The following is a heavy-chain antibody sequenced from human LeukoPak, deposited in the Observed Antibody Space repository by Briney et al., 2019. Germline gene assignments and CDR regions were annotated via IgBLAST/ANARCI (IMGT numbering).Heavy chain of an antibody. D-gene: IGHD5-24*01. V-gene: IGHV3-48*03. CDR1: GFDLSTYE. J-gene: IGHJ5*02. Sequence: GGSLRLSCAASGFDLSTYEVNWVRQATGKGLEWIADITISGHTKNYADSVKGRFSISRDNARTSLYLQMHSLRVEDTGVYYCARGDPHADLWGQGTLVTVSS. CDR3: ARGDPHADL. CDR2: ITISGHTK.